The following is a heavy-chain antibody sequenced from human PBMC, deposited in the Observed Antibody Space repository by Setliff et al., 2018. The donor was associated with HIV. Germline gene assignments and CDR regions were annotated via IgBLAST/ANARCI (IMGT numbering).Heavy chain of an antibody. J-gene: IGHJ3*02. Sequence: LSLTCTVSGGSISSSSYYWGWIRQPPGKGLEWIGSIYYSGSTYYNPSLKSRVTISVDTSKNQFSLKLSSVTAADTAVYYCARPTTGLGGGAAFDIWGQGTMVTVSS. D-gene: IGHD2-8*01. CDR2: IYYSGST. V-gene: IGHV4-39*01. CDR3: ARPTTGLGGGAAFDI. CDR1: GGSISSSSYY.